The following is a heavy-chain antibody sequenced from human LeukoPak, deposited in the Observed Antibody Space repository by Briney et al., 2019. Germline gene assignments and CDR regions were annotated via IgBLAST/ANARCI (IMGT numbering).Heavy chain of an antibody. CDR2: IRYDGSNK. D-gene: IGHD1-26*01. CDR1: GFTFSSYG. CDR3: AKERGELGDYFDY. Sequence: PGGSLRLSCAASGFTFSSYGMHWVRQAPGKGLEWVAFIRYDGSNKYYADSVKGRFTISRDNSKNTLYLQMNSLRAEDTAVYYCAKERGELGDYFDYWSQGTLVTVSS. J-gene: IGHJ4*02. V-gene: IGHV3-30*02.